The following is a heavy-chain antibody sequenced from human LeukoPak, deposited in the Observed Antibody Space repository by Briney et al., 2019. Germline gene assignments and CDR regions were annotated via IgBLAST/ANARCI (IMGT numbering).Heavy chain of an antibody. CDR1: GFTFSSYA. CDR3: AKDGSRRYSYGYFDY. CDR2: ISGSGGST. Sequence: GGSLRLSCAASGFTFSSYAMSWVRQAPGRGLEWVSTISGSGGSTDYADSVKGRITISRDNSKNTLYLQMNSLRAEDTAVYYCAKDGSRRYSYGYFDYWGQGTLVTVSS. V-gene: IGHV3-23*01. D-gene: IGHD5-18*01. J-gene: IGHJ4*02.